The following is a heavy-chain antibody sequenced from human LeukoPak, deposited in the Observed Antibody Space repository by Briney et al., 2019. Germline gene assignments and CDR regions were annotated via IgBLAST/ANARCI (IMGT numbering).Heavy chain of an antibody. V-gene: IGHV3-23*01. CDR3: AKAGEVGIVVVPAAMGHYYYMDV. D-gene: IGHD2-2*01. Sequence: GGSLRLSCAASGLTFSSYAMSWVRQAPGKGLEWVSAISGSGGSTYYADSVKGRFTISRDNSKNTLYLQMNSLRVEDTAVYYCAKAGEVGIVVVPAAMGHYYYMDVWGKGTTVTVSS. CDR2: ISGSGGST. CDR1: GLTFSSYA. J-gene: IGHJ6*03.